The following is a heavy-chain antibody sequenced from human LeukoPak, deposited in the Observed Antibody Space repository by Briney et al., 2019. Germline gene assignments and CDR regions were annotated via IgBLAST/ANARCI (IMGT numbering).Heavy chain of an antibody. J-gene: IGHJ4*02. CDR3: ARGGVLRYFDWTFDY. D-gene: IGHD3-9*01. Sequence: SVKVSCKASGYTFTSYAMHWVRQAPGQRLEWMGWINAGNGNTKYSQKFQGRITITRDTSASTAYMELSSLRSEDTAVYYCARGGVLRYFDWTFDYWGQGTLVTVSS. CDR2: INAGNGNT. V-gene: IGHV1-3*01. CDR1: GYTFTSYA.